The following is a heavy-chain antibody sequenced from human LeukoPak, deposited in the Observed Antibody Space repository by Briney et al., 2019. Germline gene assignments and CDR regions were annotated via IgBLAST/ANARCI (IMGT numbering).Heavy chain of an antibody. D-gene: IGHD5-12*01. CDR1: GFTFSSYS. CDR3: ARVTPDSGYDYAIAVAGYSWFDP. CDR2: ISSSSSYI. V-gene: IGHV3-21*01. J-gene: IGHJ5*02. Sequence: PGGSLRLPCAASGFTFSSYSMNWVRQAPGRGLEWVSSISSSSSYIYYADSVKGRFTISRDNAKNSLYLQMNSLRAEDTAVYYCARVTPDSGYDYAIAVAGYSWFDPWGQGTLVTVSS.